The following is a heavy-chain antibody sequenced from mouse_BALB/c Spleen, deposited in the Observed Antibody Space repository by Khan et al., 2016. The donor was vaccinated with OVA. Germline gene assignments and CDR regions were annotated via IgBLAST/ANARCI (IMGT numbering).Heavy chain of an antibody. D-gene: IGHD1-1*01. V-gene: IGHV3-2*02. CDR1: GYSITSGYA. CDR3: ARGNYYGYYFDY. CDR2: ISYSGGT. J-gene: IGHJ2*01. Sequence: EVKLLESGPGLVKPSQSLSLTCTVTGYSITSGYAWNWIRQFPGNKLEWMGYISYSGGTSYNPSLKSRISITRDTSKNQFFLPLNSVTTEDTVTYYCARGNYYGYYFDYWGQGTPLTVSS.